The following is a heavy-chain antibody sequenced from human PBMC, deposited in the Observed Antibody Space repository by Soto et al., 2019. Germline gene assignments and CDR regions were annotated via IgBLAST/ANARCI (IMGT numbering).Heavy chain of an antibody. V-gene: IGHV4-61*01. CDR3: ARVIARYSYGFWWFDP. CDR2: IYYSGST. J-gene: IGHJ5*02. CDR1: GGSVSSGSYY. D-gene: IGHD5-18*01. Sequence: SETLSLTCTVSGGSVSSGSYYWSWIRQPPGKGLEWIGYIYYSGSTNYNPSLKSRVTISVDTSKNQFSLKLSSVTAADTAVYYCARVIARYSYGFWWFDPWGQGTLVTVSS.